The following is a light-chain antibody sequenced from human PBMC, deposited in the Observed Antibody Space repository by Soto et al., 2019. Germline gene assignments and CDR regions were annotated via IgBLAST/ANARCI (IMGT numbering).Light chain of an antibody. Sequence: QSLLTQPPSSSGTPGQRVTISCSGSISNIGSNTVNWYQQLPGTAPKLLIYSNNQRPSGVPDRFSGSKSGTSASLAISGLQSEDEADYYCAAWDDSLNAYYVFGTGTKVTVL. CDR3: AAWDDSLNAYYV. J-gene: IGLJ1*01. CDR2: SNN. V-gene: IGLV1-44*01. CDR1: ISNIGSNT.